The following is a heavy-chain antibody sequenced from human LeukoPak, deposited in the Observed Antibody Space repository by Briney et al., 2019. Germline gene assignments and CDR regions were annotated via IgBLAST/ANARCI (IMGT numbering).Heavy chain of an antibody. Sequence: SVKVSCKASGGTFSSYAISWVRQAPGQGLEWMGRIIPIFGTANYAQKFQGRVTITTDESTSTAYMELSSLRSEDAAVYYCARDRSSAAFDIWGQGTMVTVSS. CDR2: IIPIFGTA. V-gene: IGHV1-69*05. J-gene: IGHJ3*02. CDR1: GGTFSSYA. CDR3: ARDRSSAAFDI.